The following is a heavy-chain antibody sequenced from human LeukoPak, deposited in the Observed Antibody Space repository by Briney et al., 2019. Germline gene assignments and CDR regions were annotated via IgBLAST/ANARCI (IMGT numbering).Heavy chain of an antibody. V-gene: IGHV3-33*01. D-gene: IGHD5-24*01. Sequence: GGSLRLSCAASGFTFSNYGMHWVRQAPGEGLEWVAVIWYDGSNKQYADSVKGRFTISRDSSKNTLYLQMSSLRIEDTAVYYCARGGDGYNSPDYWGQGTLVTVSS. CDR2: IWYDGSNK. J-gene: IGHJ4*02. CDR1: GFTFSNYG. CDR3: ARGGDGYNSPDY.